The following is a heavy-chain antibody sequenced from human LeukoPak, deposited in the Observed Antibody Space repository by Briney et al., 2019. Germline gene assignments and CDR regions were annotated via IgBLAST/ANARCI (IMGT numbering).Heavy chain of an antibody. J-gene: IGHJ4*02. D-gene: IGHD6-19*01. CDR1: GGSISSSSYY. CDR3: ARVKSGWYYFDY. Sequence: SQTLSLTCTVSGGSISSSSYYGSWIRQPAGKGLEWIGRIYSSGSTDYNPSLKSRVAISVDTSKNQFSLNLSSVTAADTAIYYCARVKSGWYYFDYRGQGTLVTVSS. V-gene: IGHV4-61*02. CDR2: IYSSGST.